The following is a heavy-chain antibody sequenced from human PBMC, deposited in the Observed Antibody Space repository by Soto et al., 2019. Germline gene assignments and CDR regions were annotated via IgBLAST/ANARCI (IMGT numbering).Heavy chain of an antibody. V-gene: IGHV4-4*02. D-gene: IGHD2-15*01. CDR2: IHHTGST. J-gene: IGHJ4*02. CDR3: AISGGGWRIGY. Sequence: QVQLQESGPGLVKPLETLSLTCAVSGGSISGTDWWSWVRQVPGKGVEWIGEIHHTGSTNYNPSLKNGVTILVDNYTNQCSLNLYSVTAADKAVYYCAISGGGWRIGYWGQGNLVSVSS. CDR1: GGSISGTDW.